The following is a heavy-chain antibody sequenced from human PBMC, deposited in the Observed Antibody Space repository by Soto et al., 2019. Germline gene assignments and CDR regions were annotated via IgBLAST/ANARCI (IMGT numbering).Heavy chain of an antibody. CDR2: IIPIFGTA. CDR1: GGTFSSYA. J-gene: IGHJ4*02. V-gene: IGHV1-69*06. CDR3: ATLGGTAMVKIDY. D-gene: IGHD5-18*01. Sequence: QVQLVQSGAEVKKPGSSVKVSCKASGGTFSSYAISWVRQAPEQGLEWMGGIIPIFGTANYAQKFQGRVTVTADKSTSTAYMELSILRSEDTAVYYCATLGGTAMVKIDYWGQGTLVTVSS.